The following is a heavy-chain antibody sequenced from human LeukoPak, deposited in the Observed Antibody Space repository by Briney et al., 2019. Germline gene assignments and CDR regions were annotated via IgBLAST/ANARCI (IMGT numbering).Heavy chain of an antibody. CDR1: GFTFSTYW. J-gene: IGHJ3*02. D-gene: IGHD2-2*01. V-gene: IGHV3-74*01. CDR3: ANIDHPYCSSPNCRDSFDI. Sequence: PGGSLRLSCAASGFTFSTYWMHWVRQAPGKGLVWVSRINPDGTTTSYADSVKGRFTISRDNAKDTVYLQMNSLRAEDTAVYYCANIDHPYCSSPNCRDSFDIWGQGTMVTVSS. CDR2: INPDGTTT.